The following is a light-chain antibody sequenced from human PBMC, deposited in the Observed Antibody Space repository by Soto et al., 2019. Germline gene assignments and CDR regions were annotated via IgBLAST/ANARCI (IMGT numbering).Light chain of an antibody. CDR2: NNN. CDR3: AAWDDSLNGRV. CDR1: SSNFGSNT. V-gene: IGLV1-44*01. J-gene: IGLJ3*02. Sequence: QSVLTQPPSASGAPGQRVTISCSGSSSNFGSNTVNWYQQLPGTAPKLLISNNNQRPSGVPDRFSGSKSGTSASLAISGLQSEDEATYYCAAWDDSLNGRVFGGGTKLTVL.